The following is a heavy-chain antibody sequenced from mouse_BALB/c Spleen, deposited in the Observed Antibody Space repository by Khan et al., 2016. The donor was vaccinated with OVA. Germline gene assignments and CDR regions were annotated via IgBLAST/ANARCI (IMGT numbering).Heavy chain of an antibody. CDR3: ARSGYGTFAY. J-gene: IGHJ3*01. CDR1: GYTFTDYI. CDR2: IYPGSDNT. D-gene: IGHD2-10*02. Sequence: VQLQQSGPELVKPGASVKMSCKASGYTFTDYIINWVKQRTGQGLEWIGDIYPGSDNTYYNEKFKGKATLTADKSSNTVYMQLSSLTSEDSAVYFCARSGYGTFAYWDQGTLVTVSA. V-gene: IGHV1-77*01.